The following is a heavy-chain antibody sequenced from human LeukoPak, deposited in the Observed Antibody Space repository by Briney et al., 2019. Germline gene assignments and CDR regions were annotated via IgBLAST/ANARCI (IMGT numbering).Heavy chain of an antibody. J-gene: IGHJ6*02. CDR3: ARGSGSYSFNLLGFDP. Sequence: GGSLRLSCAASGFTFSSYSMNWVRQAPGKGLEWVSYISTSSSTIYYANSVKGRFTISRDNAKNSLYVQMNSLRAEDTAVYYCARGSGSYSFNLLGFDPWGQGTTVTVSS. D-gene: IGHD1-26*01. CDR1: GFTFSSYS. V-gene: IGHV3-48*01. CDR2: ISTSSSTI.